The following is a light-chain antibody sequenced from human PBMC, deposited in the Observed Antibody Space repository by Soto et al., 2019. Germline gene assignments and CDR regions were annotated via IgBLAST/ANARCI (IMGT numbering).Light chain of an antibody. Sequence: EIVMTHSPATLSLSPGERATLSCRASQSVDKYLVWYQQKPGQAPRLLIYDASNRATGIPARFSGSGSGTDFTLTISSLEPEDFAVYYCQQRGNRPPWTVGQGTKVDI. CDR1: QSVDKY. CDR3: QQRGNRPPWT. CDR2: DAS. V-gene: IGKV3-11*01. J-gene: IGKJ1*01.